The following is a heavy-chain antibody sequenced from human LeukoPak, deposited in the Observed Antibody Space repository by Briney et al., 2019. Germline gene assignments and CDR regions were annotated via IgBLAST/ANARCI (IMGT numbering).Heavy chain of an antibody. J-gene: IGHJ4*02. CDR1: VFTFSSYK. CDR2: ISPSSSYI. V-gene: IGHV3-21*06. CDR3: ARDLTGGEYFDS. D-gene: IGHD3-16*01. Sequence: GGSLRLSCEASVFTFSSYKMTWVRQAPGKGLEWVASISPSSSYIYYGDSVKGRVTVSRDNAKSSLFLQMSSLRADDTAVYYCARDLTGGEYFDSWGQGALVSVSS.